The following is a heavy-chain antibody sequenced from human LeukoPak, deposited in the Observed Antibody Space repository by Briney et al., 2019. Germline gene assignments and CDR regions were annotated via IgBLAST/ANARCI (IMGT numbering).Heavy chain of an antibody. Sequence: PGGSLRLSCVASGFTFSSYGMSWVRQAPGKGLEWVSSIDYDGGSGHYADSVKGRFTISRDNSNNTLFLHLNSLRGEDTAVYYCTRNSGWYGLSWGQGTLVTVSS. CDR1: GFTFSSYG. J-gene: IGHJ1*01. CDR2: IDYDGGSG. D-gene: IGHD6-19*01. CDR3: TRNSGWYGLS. V-gene: IGHV3-23*01.